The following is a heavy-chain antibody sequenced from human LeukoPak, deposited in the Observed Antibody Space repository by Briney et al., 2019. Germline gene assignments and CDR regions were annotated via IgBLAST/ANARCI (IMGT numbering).Heavy chain of an antibody. CDR1: GYSFTDYW. J-gene: IGHJ5*02. Sequence: GESLKISCKGPGYSFTDYWIIWVRQMPGKGLEWMGRIDPSDSYTNYSPSFQGHVTISADKSISTAFLQWSSLKASDTAMYYCARQGDYRNWFDPWGQGTLVTVSS. CDR2: IDPSDSYT. V-gene: IGHV5-10-1*01. D-gene: IGHD4-11*01. CDR3: ARQGDYRNWFDP.